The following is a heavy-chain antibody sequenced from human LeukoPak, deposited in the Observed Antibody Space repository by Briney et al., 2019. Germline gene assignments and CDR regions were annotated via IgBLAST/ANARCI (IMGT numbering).Heavy chain of an antibody. D-gene: IGHD2-2*01. CDR1: GYTFTDYY. J-gene: IGHJ4*02. Sequence: ASVKVSCKASGYTFTDYYMHWVRQAPGQGFEWMGWINPSDGDTNYAQKFQGRVTMTRDPSISTAHMEVSRLRSDDTAVYYCARANFLYCSSSTCLFDYWGQGTLVTVSS. V-gene: IGHV1-2*02. CDR3: ARANFLYCSSSTCLFDY. CDR2: INPSDGDT.